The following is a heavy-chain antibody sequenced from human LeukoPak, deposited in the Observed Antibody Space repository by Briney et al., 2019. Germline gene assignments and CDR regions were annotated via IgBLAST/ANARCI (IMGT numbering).Heavy chain of an antibody. CDR1: GYTFTSYG. CDR3: ARDTYCSSTSCPDAFDI. D-gene: IGHD2-2*01. J-gene: IGHJ3*02. V-gene: IGHV1-18*01. Sequence: ASVKVSCKASGYTFTSYGISWVRQAPGQGREWMGWISAYNGNTNYAQKLQGRVTMTTDTSTSKAYMELRSLRYDDTAVYYCARDTYCSSTSCPDAFDIWGQGTMVTVSS. CDR2: ISAYNGNT.